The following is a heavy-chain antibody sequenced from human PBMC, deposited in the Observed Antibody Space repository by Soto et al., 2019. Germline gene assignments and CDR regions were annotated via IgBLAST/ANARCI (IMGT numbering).Heavy chain of an antibody. CDR3: ARASSSSSAADY. CDR1: GESISSGGYY. D-gene: IGHD6-6*01. V-gene: IGHV4-31*03. Sequence: QVQLKESGPGLVKPSQTMSLTCNVSGESISSGGYYWSWIRHHPRKGLEWIGYIYDSESAYYNPSLKSRVTISMDTSKNHFAMRLSSVTDADTAVYYCARASSSSSAADYWGQGTLVTVSS. J-gene: IGHJ4*02. CDR2: IYDSESA.